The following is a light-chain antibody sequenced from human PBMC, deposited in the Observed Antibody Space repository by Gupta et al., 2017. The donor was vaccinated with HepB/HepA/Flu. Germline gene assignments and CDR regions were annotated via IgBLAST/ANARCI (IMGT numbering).Light chain of an antibody. CDR1: NIGSKS. CDR2: DDS. V-gene: IGLV3-21*03. Sequence: SHVLTQPLPVSVAPGKTARITCGGNNIGSKSVHWYQQKPGQAPVLVVYDDSDRPSGIPERFSGSNSGNTATLTISRVEAGDEADYYCQVWDSSSDHHVVFGGGTKLTVL. J-gene: IGLJ2*01. CDR3: QVWDSSSDHHVV.